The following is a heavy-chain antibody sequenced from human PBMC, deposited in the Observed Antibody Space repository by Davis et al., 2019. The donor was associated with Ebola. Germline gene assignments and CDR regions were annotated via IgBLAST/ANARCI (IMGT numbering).Heavy chain of an antibody. CDR2: ICYRRSS. D-gene: IGHD4-17*01. J-gene: IGHJ4*02. CDR1: GDAVSSGDC. V-gene: IGHV4-61*08. Sequence: MPSETLSLTCTVSGDAVSSGDCWSWIRQPPGKELQWIGYICYRRSSNYSPSLKSRVSISVDTSKNQFSLKLSSVTAADTAVYYCARRRRTVTTFVDYWGQGTLVTVSS. CDR3: ARRRRTVTTFVDY.